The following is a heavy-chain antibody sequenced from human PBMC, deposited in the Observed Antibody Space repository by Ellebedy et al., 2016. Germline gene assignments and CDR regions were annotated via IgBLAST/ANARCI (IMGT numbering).Heavy chain of an antibody. CDR3: AKAGGYYYDSSGYVDQ. Sequence: GESLKISXTASGFTFSSYVMSWVRQAPGKGLKWVSGISRIDDSTYYADSVKGRFTISRDNPKNTLYLQMNNLRAEDTAVYYCAKAGGYYYDSSGYVDQWGQGTLVTVSS. J-gene: IGHJ4*02. D-gene: IGHD3-22*01. V-gene: IGHV3-23*01. CDR2: ISRIDDST. CDR1: GFTFSSYV.